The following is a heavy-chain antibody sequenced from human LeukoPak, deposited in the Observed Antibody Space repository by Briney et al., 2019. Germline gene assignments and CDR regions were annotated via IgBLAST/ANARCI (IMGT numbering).Heavy chain of an antibody. CDR2: IDSDGRIT. CDR3: ARDYNWNPPDY. CDR1: GFTFSSHW. Sequence: PGGSLRLSCAASGFTFSSHWMHWVRQAPGKGLVWVSRIDSDGRITTYADSVKGRFTISRDNAKNTLYLQMNTLRDEDTAVYSCARDYNWNPPDYWGQGTLVTVSS. V-gene: IGHV3-74*01. D-gene: IGHD1-1*01. J-gene: IGHJ4*02.